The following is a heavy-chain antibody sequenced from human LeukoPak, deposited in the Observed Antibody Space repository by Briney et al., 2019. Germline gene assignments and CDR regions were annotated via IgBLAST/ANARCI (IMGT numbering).Heavy chain of an antibody. CDR1: SFTLVSYA. J-gene: IGHJ4*02. D-gene: IGHD1-14*01. Sequence: GGSLRLSCAASSFTLVSYAMSWVRQAPRKGLEWVSVISGSGDTTFYGDSVKGRFSISRDNSKNTLYLQVKRLRVEYTAVYYCAKLPEEHLNLDYWGQGTLVTVSS. CDR3: AKLPEEHLNLDY. CDR2: ISGSGDTT. V-gene: IGHV3-23*01.